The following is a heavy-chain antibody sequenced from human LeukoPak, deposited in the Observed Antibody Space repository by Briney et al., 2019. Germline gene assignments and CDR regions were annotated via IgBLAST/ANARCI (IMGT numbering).Heavy chain of an antibody. V-gene: IGHV3-23*01. Sequence: GGSLRLSCAASGFTFSSYGMSWVRQAPGKGLEWVSAISGSGGSTYYADSVKGRFTISRDNSKNTLYLQMNTLRAEDTAMYYCARATYDTSGYYYVLDYWGQGTLVTVSS. D-gene: IGHD3-22*01. J-gene: IGHJ4*02. CDR1: GFTFSSYG. CDR2: ISGSGGST. CDR3: ARATYDTSGYYYVLDY.